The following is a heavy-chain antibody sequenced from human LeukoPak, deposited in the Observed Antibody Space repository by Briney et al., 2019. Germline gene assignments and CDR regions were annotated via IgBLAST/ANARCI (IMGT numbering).Heavy chain of an antibody. V-gene: IGHV1-2*02. CDR1: GYTFTGYY. CDR2: INPNSGGT. CDR3: ARDRGIAAASTPDY. Sequence: ASVKVSCKASGYTFTGYYMHWVRQAPGQGLEWMRWINPNSGGTNYAQKFQGRVTMTRDTSISAAYMELSRLRSDDTAVYYCARDRGIAAASTPDYWGQGTLVTVSS. J-gene: IGHJ4*02. D-gene: IGHD6-25*01.